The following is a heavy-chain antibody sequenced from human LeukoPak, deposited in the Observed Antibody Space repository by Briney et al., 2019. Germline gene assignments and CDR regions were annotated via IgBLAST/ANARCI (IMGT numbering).Heavy chain of an antibody. J-gene: IGHJ5*02. CDR2: IYYSGST. D-gene: IGHD6-13*01. CDR3: ARDGYSSSWYWDNWFDP. Sequence: PSETLSLTCSVSGGSISSSSYYWGWIRQPPGKGLEWIGSIYYSGSTYYNPSLKSRVTMSVDTSKNQFSLKLSSVTAADTAVYYCARDGYSSSWYWDNWFDPWGQGTLVTVSS. V-gene: IGHV4-39*07. CDR1: GGSISSSSYY.